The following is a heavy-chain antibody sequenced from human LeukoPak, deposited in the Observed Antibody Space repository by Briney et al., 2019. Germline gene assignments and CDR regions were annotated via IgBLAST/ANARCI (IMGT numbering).Heavy chain of an antibody. Sequence: PGGSLRLSCAASGFTFGSYAMSWVRQAPGKGLEWVAGISGSGGSTYYADSVKGRFTISRDNSKNTLYMQMNSLRAEDTAVYYCARDSNGPAFWGQGTLVTVSS. CDR3: ARDSNGPAF. D-gene: IGHD6-19*01. CDR2: ISGSGGST. J-gene: IGHJ4*02. CDR1: GFTFGSYA. V-gene: IGHV3-23*01.